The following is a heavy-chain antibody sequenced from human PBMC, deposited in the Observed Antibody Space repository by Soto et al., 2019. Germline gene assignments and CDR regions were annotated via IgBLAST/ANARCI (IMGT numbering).Heavy chain of an antibody. CDR1: GFTFSSYG. Sequence: GSLRLSCAASGFTFSSYGMHWVRQAPGKGLEWVAAIWYDGSNKYYADSVKGRFTISRDNAKNTLYLQMNSLRAEDTAVYYCARDHKSSYSYGQGNWFDPWGQGTLVTVSS. D-gene: IGHD5-18*01. J-gene: IGHJ5*02. CDR2: IWYDGSNK. CDR3: ARDHKSSYSYGQGNWFDP. V-gene: IGHV3-33*01.